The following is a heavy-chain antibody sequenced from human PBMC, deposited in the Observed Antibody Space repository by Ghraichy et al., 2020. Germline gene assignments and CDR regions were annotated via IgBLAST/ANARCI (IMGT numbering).Heavy chain of an antibody. J-gene: IGHJ6*02. D-gene: IGHD2-15*01. CDR3: ARGASGSSTLDV. Sequence: SVKVPCKASGGTFSSYAISWVRQAPGQGLEWMGGIIPIFGTANYAQKFQGRVTITADESTSTAYMELSSLRPEDTAVYYCARGASGSSTLDVWGQGTTVTVSS. CDR2: IIPIFGTA. CDR1: GGTFSSYA. V-gene: IGHV1-69*13.